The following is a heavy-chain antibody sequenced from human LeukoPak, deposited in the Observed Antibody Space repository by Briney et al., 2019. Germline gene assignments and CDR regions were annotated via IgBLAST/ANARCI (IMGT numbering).Heavy chain of an antibody. Sequence: GGSLRLSCAASGFTFSTYSMNWVRQAPGKGLEWVSSITSSSSYIYYADSVKGRFTITRDNAKNSLYLQMNSLRAEDTAIYYCARDPGQYNYGYSDYWGQGTLVAVSS. D-gene: IGHD5-18*01. CDR2: ITSSSSYI. CDR3: ARDPGQYNYGYSDY. CDR1: GFTFSTYS. J-gene: IGHJ4*02. V-gene: IGHV3-21*01.